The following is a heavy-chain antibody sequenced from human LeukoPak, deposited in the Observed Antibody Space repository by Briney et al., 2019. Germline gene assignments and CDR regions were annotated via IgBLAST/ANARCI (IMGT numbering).Heavy chain of an antibody. Sequence: GGSLRLSCAASGFTFSDYYMSWIRQAPGKGLEWVSYISSSGSTIYYADSVKGRFTISRDNAKNSPYLQMNSLRAEDTAVYYCARDFEYSSSLDYWGQGTLVTVSS. V-gene: IGHV3-11*04. CDR2: ISSSGSTI. CDR1: GFTFSDYY. CDR3: ARDFEYSSSLDY. D-gene: IGHD6-6*01. J-gene: IGHJ4*02.